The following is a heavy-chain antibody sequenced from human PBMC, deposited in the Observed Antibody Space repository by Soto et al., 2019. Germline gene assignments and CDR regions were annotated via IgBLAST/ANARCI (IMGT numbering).Heavy chain of an antibody. V-gene: IGHV4-30-2*01. CDR2: IYHSGST. D-gene: IGHD3-22*01. J-gene: IGHJ4*02. CDR3: ARAGGTMSFDY. Sequence: QLQLQESGSGLVKPSQTLSLTCAVSGGSISSGGYSWSWIRQPPGKGLEWIGYIYHSGSTYYNPSLKSXXTXSXXRSKNQSSLKPSSVTAADTAVYYCARAGGTMSFDYWGQGTLVTVSS. CDR1: GGSISSGGYS.